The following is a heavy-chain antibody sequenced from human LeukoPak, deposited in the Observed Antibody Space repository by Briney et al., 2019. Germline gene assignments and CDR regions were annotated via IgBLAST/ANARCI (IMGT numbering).Heavy chain of an antibody. D-gene: IGHD3-10*01. CDR1: GGSISINY. CDR2: IYSSGSI. V-gene: IGHV4-59*08. Sequence: SETLSLTCTVSGGSISINYWSWFRQPPGKGLEWIGYIYSSGSINFNPSLKSRVTMSVDTSKNQFSLRLSSVTAADTAVYFCARVNDYYGSGSYSGNYFDYWGQGILVTVSS. J-gene: IGHJ4*02. CDR3: ARVNDYYGSGSYSGNYFDY.